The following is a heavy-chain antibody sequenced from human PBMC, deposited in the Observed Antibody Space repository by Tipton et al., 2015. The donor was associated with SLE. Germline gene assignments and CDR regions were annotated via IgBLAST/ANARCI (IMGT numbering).Heavy chain of an antibody. CDR3: ARGDCSSTSCLDY. CDR2: IYYSGST. J-gene: IGHJ4*02. Sequence: TLSLTCIVSGGSISSYYWSWIRQPPGKGLEWIGYIYYSGSTYYNPSLKSRVTISVDTSKNQFSLKLSSVTAADTAVYYCARGDCSSTSCLDYWGQGTLVTVSS. D-gene: IGHD2-2*01. V-gene: IGHV4-59*07. CDR1: GGSISSYY.